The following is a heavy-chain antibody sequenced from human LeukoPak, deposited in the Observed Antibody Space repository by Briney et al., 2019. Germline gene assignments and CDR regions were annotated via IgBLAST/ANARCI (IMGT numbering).Heavy chain of an antibody. CDR1: GFTFSSYW. CDR2: ISSSSSYI. CDR3: ARDSLYFFNY. D-gene: IGHD3-10*01. V-gene: IGHV3-21*01. J-gene: IGHJ4*02. Sequence: PRGSLRLSCAASGFTFSSYWMSWVRQAPGKGLEWVSSISSSSSYIYYADSVKGRFTISRDNAKNSLYLQMNSLRAEDTAVYYCARDSLYFFNYWGQGTLVTVSS.